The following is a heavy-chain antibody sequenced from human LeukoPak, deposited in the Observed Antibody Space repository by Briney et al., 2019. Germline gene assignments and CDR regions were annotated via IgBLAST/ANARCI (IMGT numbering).Heavy chain of an antibody. CDR1: GFNFDDYG. J-gene: IGHJ4*02. CDR3: ARGPLQTIPTSKIVVYYYPFDY. D-gene: IGHD3-22*01. V-gene: IGHV3-20*04. Sequence: PGGSLRLSCAASGFNFDDYGMSWIRQAPGKGLEWVSGINWSGGGTGYADSVKGRTTISRENAKNSLYLQMNSLKAEDTALYYCARGPLQTIPTSKIVVYYYPFDYWGQGTLVTVSS. CDR2: INWSGGGT.